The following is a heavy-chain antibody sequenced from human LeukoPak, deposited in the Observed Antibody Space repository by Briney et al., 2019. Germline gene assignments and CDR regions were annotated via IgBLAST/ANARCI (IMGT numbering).Heavy chain of an antibody. V-gene: IGHV4-34*01. D-gene: IGHD2-2*01. J-gene: IGHJ4*02. CDR2: INHSGST. CDR1: GGSSSGYY. CDR3: ARGPAPLGVVVPGAFYLDY. Sequence: SETLSLTCAVYGGSSSGYYWSWIRQPPGKGLEWIGEINHSGSTNYNPSLKSRVTISVDTSKNQFSLKLSSVTAADTAVYYCARGPAPLGVVVPGAFYLDYWGQGTLVTVSS.